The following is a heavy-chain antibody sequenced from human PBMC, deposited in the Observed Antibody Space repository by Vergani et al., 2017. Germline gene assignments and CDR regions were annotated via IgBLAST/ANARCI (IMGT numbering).Heavy chain of an antibody. V-gene: IGHV4-61*02. J-gene: IGHJ6*02. D-gene: IGHD3-10*01. CDR1: GGSISSGSYY. CDR3: ASDYYYGSGSYYQNYYYGMDV. CDR2: IYTSGST. Sequence: QVQLQESGPGLVKPSQTLSLTCTVSGGSISSGSYYWSWIRQPAGKGLEWIGRIYTSGSTNYNPSLKSRVTISVDTSKNQFSLKLSSVTAADTAVYYCASDYYYGSGSYYQNYYYGMDVWGQGP.